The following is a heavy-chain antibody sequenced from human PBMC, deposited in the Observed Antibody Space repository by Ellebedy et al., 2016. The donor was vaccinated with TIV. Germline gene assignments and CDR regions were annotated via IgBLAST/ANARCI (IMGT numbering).Heavy chain of an antibody. J-gene: IGHJ4*02. V-gene: IGHV4-30-2*01. CDR1: GGSISSGGYS. Sequence: SETLSLTXAVSGGSISSGGYSWSWIRQPPGKGLEWIGYIYHSGSTYYNPSLKSRVTISVDRSKNQFSLKLSSVTAADTAVYYCARVFRITGTEKARAHHTYYFDYWGQGTLITVSS. D-gene: IGHD1/OR15-1a*01. CDR3: ARVFRITGTEKARAHHTYYFDY. CDR2: IYHSGST.